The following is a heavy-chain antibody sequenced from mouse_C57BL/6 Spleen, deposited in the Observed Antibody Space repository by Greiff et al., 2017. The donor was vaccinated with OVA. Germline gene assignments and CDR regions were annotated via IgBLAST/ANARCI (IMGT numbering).Heavy chain of an antibody. J-gene: IGHJ2*01. CDR3: AREDGPYFDY. CDR1: GFTFSDYG. Sequence: EVMLVESGGGLVKPGGSLKLSCAASGFTFSDYGMHWVRQAPEKGLEWVAYISSGSNTIYYADTVKGRFTISRDNAKNTLFLQMTSLRSEDTAMYYCAREDGPYFDYWGQGTTLTVSS. CDR2: ISSGSNTI. D-gene: IGHD2-3*01. V-gene: IGHV5-17*01.